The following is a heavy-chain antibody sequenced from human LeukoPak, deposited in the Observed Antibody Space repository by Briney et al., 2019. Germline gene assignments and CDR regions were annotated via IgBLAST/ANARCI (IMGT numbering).Heavy chain of an antibody. CDR3: ARDSFIAARRLFGNYYCYGMDA. D-gene: IGHD6-6*01. V-gene: IGHV1-2*02. CDR2: INPNSGGT. J-gene: IGHJ6*02. CDR1: GYTFTGYY. Sequence: ASVKVSCKASGYTFTGYYMHCVRQAPGQGLEWMGWINPNSGGTNYAQKFQGRVTMTRDTSISTAYMELSRLRSDDTAVYYCARDSFIAARRLFGNYYCYGMDAWGQGTTVTVSS.